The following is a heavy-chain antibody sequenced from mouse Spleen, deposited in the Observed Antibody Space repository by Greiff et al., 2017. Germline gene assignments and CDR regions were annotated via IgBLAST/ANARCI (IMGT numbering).Heavy chain of an antibody. CDR1: GYTFTDYN. V-gene: IGHV1-22*01. D-gene: IGHD2-4*01. CDR2: INPNNGGT. J-gene: IGHJ4*01. Sequence: EVKLVESGPELVKPGASVKMSCKASGYTFTDYNMHWVKQSHGKSLEWIGYINPNNGGTSYNQKFKGKATLTVNKSSSTAYMELRSLTSEDSAVYYCARDREEYDYDEDYYAMDYWGQGTSVTVSS. CDR3: ARDREEYDYDEDYYAMDY.